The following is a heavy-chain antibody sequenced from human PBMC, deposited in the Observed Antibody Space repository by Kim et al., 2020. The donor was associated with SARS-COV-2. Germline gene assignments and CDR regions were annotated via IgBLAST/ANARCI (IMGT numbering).Heavy chain of an antibody. Sequence: AASVKGHFTISRDNSKNTLSLQMNGLRVEDTAVYYCAKCSGGSCYSASDIWGQGTMVIVSS. CDR3: AKCSGGSCYSASDI. J-gene: IGHJ3*02. D-gene: IGHD2-15*01. V-gene: IGHV3-23*01.